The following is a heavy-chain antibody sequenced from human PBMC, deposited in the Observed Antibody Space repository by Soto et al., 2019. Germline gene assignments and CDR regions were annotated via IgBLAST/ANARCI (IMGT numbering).Heavy chain of an antibody. V-gene: IGHV3-30*18. J-gene: IGHJ4*02. Sequence: QVQLVESGGGVVQPGGSLRLSCAASGFRFNTYGMHWVRQAPDKGLEWVAVISKDGSNKYYGDPVKGRFTVSRDNSKNTLYLQMNSLRADAKAVYYCAKVDYDLWSGRGGDFDCWGQGTLVTVSS. CDR3: AKVDYDLWSGRGGDFDC. CDR2: ISKDGSNK. CDR1: GFRFNTYG. D-gene: IGHD3-3*01.